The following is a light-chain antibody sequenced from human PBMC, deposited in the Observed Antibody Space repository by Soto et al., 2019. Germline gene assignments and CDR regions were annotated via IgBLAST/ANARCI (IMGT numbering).Light chain of an antibody. J-gene: IGKJ5*01. Sequence: EFVFTHSPGTLSLSPGERATLSCRASQSLTNSFIAWYQQRPGQAPRLLIYDTSSRASGIPDRFSGSGSGTDFTLTISRLETEDFAVFYCQQYGTSEIIFGQGTRLEIK. CDR2: DTS. V-gene: IGKV3-20*01. CDR1: QSLTNSF. CDR3: QQYGTSEII.